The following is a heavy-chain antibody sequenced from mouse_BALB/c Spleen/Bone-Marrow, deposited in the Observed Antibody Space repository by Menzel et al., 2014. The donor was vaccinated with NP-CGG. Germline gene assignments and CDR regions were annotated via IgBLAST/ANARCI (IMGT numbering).Heavy chain of an antibody. V-gene: IGHV2-9-2*01. CDR1: GFSLTSYD. CDR2: IWTGGGT. CDR3: VRGVYFDY. J-gene: IGHJ2*01. Sequence: QVQLKQSGPGLVAPSQSLSITCTVSGFSLTSYDISWIRQPPGKGLEWLGVIWTGGGTNYNSAFMSRLSISKDNSKSQVFLKMNSLQTDDTAIYYCVRGVYFDYWGQGTTLAVSS.